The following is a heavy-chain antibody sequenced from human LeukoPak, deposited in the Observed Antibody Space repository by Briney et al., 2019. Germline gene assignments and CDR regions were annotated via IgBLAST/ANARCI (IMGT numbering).Heavy chain of an antibody. CDR3: ARASAVAGTRHY. CDR2: ISSSSDYI. J-gene: IGHJ4*02. D-gene: IGHD6-19*01. CDR1: GFXFSSYS. Sequence: PGGSLRLSCAASGFXFSSYSMNWVRQAPGKGLEWVSSISSSSDYIDYADSVKGRCTISRDNAKNSLYLQMNSLRAEDTAVYYCARASAVAGTRHYWGQGTLVTVSS. V-gene: IGHV3-21*01.